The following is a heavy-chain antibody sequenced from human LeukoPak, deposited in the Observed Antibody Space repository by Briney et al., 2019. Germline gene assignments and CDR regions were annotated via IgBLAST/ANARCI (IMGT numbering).Heavy chain of an antibody. D-gene: IGHD3-3*01. Sequence: SETLSLTCTVSGGSISSGSYYWSWIRQPAGKGLEWIGRIYTSGSTNYNPSLKSRVTISVDTSKNQFSLKLSSVTAADTAVYYCARTADFWGGQRVDYWGQGTLVTVSS. CDR1: GGSISSGSYY. CDR2: IYTSGST. J-gene: IGHJ4*02. V-gene: IGHV4-61*02. CDR3: ARTADFWGGQRVDY.